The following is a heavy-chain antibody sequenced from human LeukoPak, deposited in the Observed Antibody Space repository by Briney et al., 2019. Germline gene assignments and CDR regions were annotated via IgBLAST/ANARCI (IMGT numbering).Heavy chain of an antibody. J-gene: IGHJ1*01. CDR2: IYPGDSDT. CDR3: ARRAYCGGDCYAAKYFQH. Sequence: GESLKISCKGFGYSFTSYWIGWVRQMPGKGLEWMGIIYPGDSDTRYSPSFQGQVTISADKSISTTYLQWSSLKASDTAMYYCARRAYCGGDCYAAKYFQHWGQGTQVTVSS. D-gene: IGHD2-21*02. CDR1: GYSFTSYW. V-gene: IGHV5-51*01.